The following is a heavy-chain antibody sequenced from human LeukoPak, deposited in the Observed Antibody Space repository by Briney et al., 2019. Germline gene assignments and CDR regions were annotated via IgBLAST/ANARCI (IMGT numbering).Heavy chain of an antibody. CDR1: GGSISSYY. J-gene: IGHJ4*02. CDR2: IYYSGST. V-gene: IGHV4-59*08. Sequence: SETLSLTCTVSGGSISSYYWSWIRQPPGKGLEWIGSIYYSGSTYYNPSLKSRVTISVDTSKNQFSLKLKSVTAADTALYFCARHIEGWSAPVVDFWGQGTLVTVSS. CDR3: ARHIEGWSAPVVDF. D-gene: IGHD1-26*01.